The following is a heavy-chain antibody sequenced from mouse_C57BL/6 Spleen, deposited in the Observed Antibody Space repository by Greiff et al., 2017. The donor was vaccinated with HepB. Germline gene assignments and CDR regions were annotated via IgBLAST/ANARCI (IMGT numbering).Heavy chain of an antibody. V-gene: IGHV1-18*01. CDR3: ARYDSGYWYFDV. D-gene: IGHD2-4*01. CDR2: INPNNGGT. J-gene: IGHJ1*03. CDR1: GYTFTDYN. Sequence: VQLQQSGPELVKPGASVKIPCKASGYTFTDYNMDWVKQSHGKSLEWIGDINPNNGGTIYNQKFKGKATLTVDKSSSTAYMELRSLTSEDTAVYYCARYDSGYWYFDVWGTGTTVTVSS.